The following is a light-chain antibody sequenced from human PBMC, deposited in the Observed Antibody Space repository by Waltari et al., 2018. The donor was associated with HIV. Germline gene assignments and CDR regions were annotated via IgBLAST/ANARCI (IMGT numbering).Light chain of an antibody. CDR3: QQYGSSPRT. CDR2: GAS. Sequence: EIVLTQSPGTLSLSPWERATLSCRASQSVSSNYLAWYQQRPGQAPRLLIYGASSRATGIPDRFSGSGSGTDFTLTISRLEPKDFAVYYCQQYGSSPRTFGQGTKVEIK. J-gene: IGKJ1*01. V-gene: IGKV3-20*01. CDR1: QSVSSNY.